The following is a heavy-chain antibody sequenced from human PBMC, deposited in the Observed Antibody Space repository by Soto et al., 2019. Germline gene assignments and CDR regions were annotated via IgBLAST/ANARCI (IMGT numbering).Heavy chain of an antibody. CDR3: ARVAVAGTRVDY. V-gene: IGHV4-4*02. D-gene: IGHD6-19*01. CDR1: GGSISSSNW. Sequence: SETLSLTCAVSGGSISSSNWWSWVRQPPGKGLEWIGEIYHSGSTNYNPSLKSRVTISVDKSKNQFSLKLSFVTAADTAVYYCARVAVAGTRVDYWGQGTLVTSPQ. J-gene: IGHJ4*02. CDR2: IYHSGST.